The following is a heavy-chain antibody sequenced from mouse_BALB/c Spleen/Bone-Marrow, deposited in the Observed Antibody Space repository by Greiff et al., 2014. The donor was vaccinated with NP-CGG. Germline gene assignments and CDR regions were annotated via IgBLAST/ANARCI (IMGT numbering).Heavy chain of an antibody. J-gene: IGHJ3*01. CDR2: IDPANGNT. V-gene: IGHV14-3*02. CDR3: ARWLPLAY. Sequence: VQLQQSGAELVKPGASVKLSCTASGLNIKDTYMHWVKQRPEQGLEWIGRIDPANGNTKYDPKFQGKATITADTSSNTAYLQLSSLTSEGTAVYYCARWLPLAYWGQGTLVTVSA. D-gene: IGHD2-2*01. CDR1: GLNIKDTY.